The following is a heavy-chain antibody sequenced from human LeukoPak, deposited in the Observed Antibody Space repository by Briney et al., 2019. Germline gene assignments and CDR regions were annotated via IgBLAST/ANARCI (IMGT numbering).Heavy chain of an antibody. V-gene: IGHV3-73*01. CDR2: IRSKANTYAT. CDR3: TRLSSSGWDPFDY. J-gene: IGHJ4*02. D-gene: IGHD6-19*01. CDR1: GFTFSSRDW. Sequence: TGGSLRLSCVASGFTFSSRDWMTWVRQASGKGLEWVGRIRSKANTYATAYTASVKGRFTISRDDSKNTAYLQMNSLKTEDTAVYYCTRLSSSGWDPFDYWGQGTLVTVSS.